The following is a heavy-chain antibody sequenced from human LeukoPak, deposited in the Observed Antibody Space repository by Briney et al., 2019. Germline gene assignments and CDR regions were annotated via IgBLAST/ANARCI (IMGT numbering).Heavy chain of an antibody. V-gene: IGHV4-4*03. CDR3: ARNGGMKAAAEI. D-gene: IGHD6-13*01. CDR2: IYHSGST. CDR1: GFTFSSYAM. J-gene: IGHJ4*02. Sequence: TRGSLRLSCAASGFTFSSYAMSWVRQPPGKGLGWIGEIYHSGSTNYNPSLKSRVTISVDKSKNQFSLKLSSVTAAGTAVYYCARNGGMKAAAEIWGQGTLVTVSS.